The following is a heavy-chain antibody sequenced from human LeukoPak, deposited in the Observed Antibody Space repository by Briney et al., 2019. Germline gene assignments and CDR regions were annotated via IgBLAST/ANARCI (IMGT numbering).Heavy chain of an antibody. D-gene: IGHD2-2*01. Sequence: GGSLRLSCAASGFTFTNHDMHWVRQPTGKGLEWVSSIGTAGDTNYPGSVKGRFPTSRDNAKTSLYLQMNSLRDGDTDVYYCARELVTAGHWYFDLWGRGTLVTVS. V-gene: IGHV3-13*04. J-gene: IGHJ2*01. CDR3: ARELVTAGHWYFDL. CDR2: IGTAGDT. CDR1: GFTFTNHD.